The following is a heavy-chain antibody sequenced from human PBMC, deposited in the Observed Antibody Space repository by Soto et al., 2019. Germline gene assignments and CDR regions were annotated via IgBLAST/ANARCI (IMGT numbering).Heavy chain of an antibody. CDR1: GFTFSNYA. CDR3: AKAVAGPSNWFDS. D-gene: IGHD6-19*01. CDR2: IAHDGDNK. Sequence: QVQLVESGGGVVQPGRSLTLSCAASGFTFSNYAIHWVRQAPGKRLEWVAVIAHDGDNKYYADSVKGRFTVSRDNSKNTVYLQVNSLRPEDTAVYYCAKAVAGPSNWFDSWGQGTLVTVSS. J-gene: IGHJ5*01. V-gene: IGHV3-30*18.